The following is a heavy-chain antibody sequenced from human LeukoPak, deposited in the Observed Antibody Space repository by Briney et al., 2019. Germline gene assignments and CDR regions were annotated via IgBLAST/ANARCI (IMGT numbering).Heavy chain of an antibody. CDR1: GGSISSGDYY. Sequence: SETLSLTCTVSGGSISSGDYYWSWIRQPPGKGLEWIGYIYYSGSTYYNPSLKSRVTIPVDTSKNQFSLKLSSVTAADTAVYYCARAAYGNSYNWFDPWGQGTLVTVSS. CDR3: ARAAYGNSYNWFDP. J-gene: IGHJ5*02. V-gene: IGHV4-30-4*01. CDR2: IYYSGST. D-gene: IGHD1-7*01.